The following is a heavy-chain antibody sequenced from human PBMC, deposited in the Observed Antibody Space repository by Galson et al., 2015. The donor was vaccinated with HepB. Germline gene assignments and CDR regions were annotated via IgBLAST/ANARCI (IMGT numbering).Heavy chain of an antibody. CDR2: ISYDGSNK. Sequence: SLRLSCAASGFTFSNHAMHWVRQAPGKGLEWVAVISYDGSNKYYADSVKGQFTVSRDNSDNTLSLQMNSLRAEDTAVYYCAREGSRNWYYFDYWGQGTLVTVSS. V-gene: IGHV3-30-3*01. CDR3: AREGSRNWYYFDY. D-gene: IGHD6-13*01. J-gene: IGHJ4*02. CDR1: GFTFSNHA.